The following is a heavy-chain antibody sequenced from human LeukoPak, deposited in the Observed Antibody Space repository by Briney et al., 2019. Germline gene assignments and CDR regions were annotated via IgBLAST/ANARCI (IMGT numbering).Heavy chain of an antibody. V-gene: IGHV3-48*01. CDR2: IRYSSSTR. D-gene: IGHD3-10*01. Sequence: GGSLRLSCAASGFTFSSYSMNWVRQAPGKGLEWISYIRYSSSTRYYADSVKGRFTISRDNAKNSLYLQMNSLRAEDTAVYYCASGEWPQDYWGQGTLVTVSS. CDR3: ASGEWPQDY. J-gene: IGHJ4*02. CDR1: GFTFSSYS.